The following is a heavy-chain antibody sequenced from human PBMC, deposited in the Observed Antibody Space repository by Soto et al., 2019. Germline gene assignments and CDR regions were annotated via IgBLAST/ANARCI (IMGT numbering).Heavy chain of an antibody. V-gene: IGHV3-11*06. D-gene: IGHD2-8*01. Sequence: GGSLGLSCAASGSTFSDYYMSWIRQAPGKGLEWVSYISSSSSYTNYADSVKGRFTISRDNAKNSLYLQMNSLRAEDTAVYYCARTPDCTNGVCSAGFDYWGQGNLVTVSS. CDR3: ARTPDCTNGVCSAGFDY. J-gene: IGHJ4*02. CDR2: ISSSSSYT. CDR1: GSTFSDYY.